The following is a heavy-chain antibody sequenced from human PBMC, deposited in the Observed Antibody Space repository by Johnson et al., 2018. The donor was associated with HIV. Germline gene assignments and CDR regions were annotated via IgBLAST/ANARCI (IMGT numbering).Heavy chain of an antibody. CDR3: ARDGPWLQSQRDAFDI. V-gene: IGHV3-11*04. D-gene: IGHD5-24*01. Sequence: QVQLVESGGGLVKPGGSLRLSCAASGFTFSDYYMSWIRQAPGKGLEWVSYIGRSGSTFYYADSVKGRFTISRDNAKNSLYLQMNSLRAEDTAVYYCARDGPWLQSQRDAFDIWGQGTMVTVSS. CDR2: IGRSGSTF. CDR1: GFTFSDYY. J-gene: IGHJ3*02.